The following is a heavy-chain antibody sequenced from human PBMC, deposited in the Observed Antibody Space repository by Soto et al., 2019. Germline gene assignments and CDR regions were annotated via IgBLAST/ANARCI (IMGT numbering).Heavy chain of an antibody. CDR2: IIPIFGTA. D-gene: IGHD2-2*02. V-gene: IGHV1-69*06. Sequence: QVQLVQSGAEVKKPGSSVKVSCKASGGTFSSYAISWVRQAPGQGLEWMGGIIPIFGTANYAQKFQGRVTITADKSTSTAYMELSSLRSEDTAVYYCARGGYCSSTSCYRNYGTDVWGQGTTVTVSS. CDR1: GGTFSSYA. J-gene: IGHJ6*02. CDR3: ARGGYCSSTSCYRNYGTDV.